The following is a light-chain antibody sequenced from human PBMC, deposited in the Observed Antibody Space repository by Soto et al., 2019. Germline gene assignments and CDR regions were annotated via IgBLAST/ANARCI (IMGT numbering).Light chain of an antibody. CDR2: AAS. CDR1: QSISSY. J-gene: IGKJ1*01. CDR3: QQSYSTPNT. Sequence: DIQMTQSPSSLSASVGDRVTITCRASQSISSYLNWYQQKPGKAPKLLIYAASSLQSGVPSRFSGSGSGTDFTLTISSLQPEDFATYYCQQSYSTPNTFGQGTKV. V-gene: IGKV1-39*01.